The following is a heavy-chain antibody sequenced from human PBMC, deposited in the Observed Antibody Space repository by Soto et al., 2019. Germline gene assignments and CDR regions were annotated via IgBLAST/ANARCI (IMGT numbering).Heavy chain of an antibody. CDR2: MILGAGET. J-gene: IGHJ1*01. V-gene: IGHV1-58*01. CDR3: AKGVPGIAVAGTGYFQH. CDR1: GFTFTKSA. Sequence: GASVKVSCKTSGFTFTKSAVQWVRQARGQRLEWVGWMILGAGETNYAQNLQGRVTITRDTSTSTAYMEMRSLRSEDTAVYYCAKGVPGIAVAGTGYFQHWGQGTLVTSPQ. D-gene: IGHD6-19*01.